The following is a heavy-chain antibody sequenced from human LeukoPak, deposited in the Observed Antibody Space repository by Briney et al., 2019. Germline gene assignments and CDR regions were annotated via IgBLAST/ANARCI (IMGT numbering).Heavy chain of an antibody. Sequence: SETLSLTCTVSGGSISSYYWSWIRQPPGKGLEWIGYIYYSGSTNYNPSLKSRVTISVDTSKNQFSLKLSSVTAADTAVYYCARVLVGPYSPLGYWGQGTLVTVSS. CDR1: GGSISSYY. J-gene: IGHJ4*02. CDR3: ARVLVGPYSPLGY. V-gene: IGHV4-59*01. D-gene: IGHD6-13*01. CDR2: IYYSGST.